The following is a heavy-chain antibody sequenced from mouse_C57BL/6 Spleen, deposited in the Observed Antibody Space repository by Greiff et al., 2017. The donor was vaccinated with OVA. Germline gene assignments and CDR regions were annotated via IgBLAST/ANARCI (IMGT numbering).Heavy chain of an antibody. V-gene: IGHV1-15*01. CDR1: GYTFTDYE. CDR2: IDPETGGT. D-gene: IGHD2-4*01. J-gene: IGHJ3*01. Sequence: VKLMESGAELVRPGASVTLSCKASGYTFTDYEMHWVKQTPVHGLEWIGAIDPETGGTAYNQKFKGKAILTADKSSSTAYMELRSLTSEDSAVYYCTRSAYDYSSFAYWGQGTLVTVSA. CDR3: TRSAYDYSSFAY.